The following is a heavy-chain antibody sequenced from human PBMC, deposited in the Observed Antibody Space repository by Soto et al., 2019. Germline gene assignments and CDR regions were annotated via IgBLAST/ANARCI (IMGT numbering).Heavy chain of an antibody. CDR2: IYYSGST. Sequence: SETLSLTCTVSGGSISSGVYYWSWIRQPPGKGLEWIGYIYYSGSTYYNPSLKSRVTISVDTSKNQFSLKLSSVTAADTAVYYCARYHLQGYYDISGYADYWGQGTLVTVSS. V-gene: IGHV4-30-4*01. CDR3: ARYHLQGYYDISGYADY. CDR1: GGSISSGVYY. D-gene: IGHD3-22*01. J-gene: IGHJ4*03.